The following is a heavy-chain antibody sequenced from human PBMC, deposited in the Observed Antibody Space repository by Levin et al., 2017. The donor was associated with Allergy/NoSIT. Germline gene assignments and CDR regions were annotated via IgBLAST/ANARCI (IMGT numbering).Heavy chain of an antibody. CDR3: ARAGEPETSIAVAGTISSNYYYYGMDV. Sequence: PGGSLRLSCAASGFTFSSYAMHWVRQAPGKGLEWVAVISYDGSNKYYADSVKGRFTISRDNSKNTLYLQMNSLRAEDTAVYYCARAGEPETSIAVAGTISSNYYYYGMDVWGQGTTVTVSS. CDR2: ISYDGSNK. D-gene: IGHD6-19*01. CDR1: GFTFSSYA. J-gene: IGHJ6*02. V-gene: IGHV3-30-3*01.